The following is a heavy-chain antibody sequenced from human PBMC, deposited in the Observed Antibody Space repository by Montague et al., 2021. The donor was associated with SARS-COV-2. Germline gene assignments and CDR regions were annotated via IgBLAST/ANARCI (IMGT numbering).Heavy chain of an antibody. CDR1: GGSFSGYY. J-gene: IGHJ4*02. V-gene: IGHV4-34*01. CDR2: INHSGST. D-gene: IGHD3-3*01. Sequence: SETLSLTCAVYGGSFSGYYWSWIRQPPGKGLEWIGEINHSGSTNYNPSLKSRVTISVDTSKNQFSLKLSSETAADTAVYYCARGSSFVTIFGVVITDPLLDYWGQGTLVTVSS. CDR3: ARGSSFVTIFGVVITDPLLDY.